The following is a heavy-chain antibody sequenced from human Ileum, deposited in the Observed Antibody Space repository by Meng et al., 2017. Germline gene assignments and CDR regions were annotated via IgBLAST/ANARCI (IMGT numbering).Heavy chain of an antibody. Sequence: GGSLRLSCAAAGFTFSSDGISWVRQAPGKGLEWVSGISGTGGSTYYADSVKGRFTISRDNSKNTSYLQMNSLRDDDTAVYYCAKGSGFGYGPGNYWGQGTLVTVSS. CDR2: ISGTGGST. V-gene: IGHV3-23*01. CDR3: AKGSGFGYGPGNY. D-gene: IGHD3-10*01. CDR1: GFTFSSDG. J-gene: IGHJ4*02.